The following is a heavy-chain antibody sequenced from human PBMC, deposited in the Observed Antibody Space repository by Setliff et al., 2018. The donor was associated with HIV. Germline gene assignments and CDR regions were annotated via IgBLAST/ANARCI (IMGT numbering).Heavy chain of an antibody. Sequence: GASVKVSCKASGGTFSTYAISWVRQAPGQGLEWMGGIIPIFGTADYAQRFQGRVTITADESTSTAYMELSTLRSEDTAVYYCSGLASGGWPLEVFDIWGQGTMVTVSS. D-gene: IGHD2-15*01. CDR1: GGTFSTYA. CDR3: SGLASGGWPLEVFDI. J-gene: IGHJ3*02. CDR2: IIPIFGTA. V-gene: IGHV1-69*13.